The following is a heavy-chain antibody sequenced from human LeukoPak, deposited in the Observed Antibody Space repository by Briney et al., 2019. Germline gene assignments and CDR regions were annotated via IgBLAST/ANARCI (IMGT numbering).Heavy chain of an antibody. Sequence: GGSLRLSCAASGFTFSSHDMDWVRQAPGKGLEWISHITTSSDDTHYADSVKGRFIISRDNVKDSLYLQMNSLRAEDTAVYYCAKKGQWLDIYYFDYWGQGTLVTVSS. CDR3: AKKGQWLDIYYFDY. CDR1: GFTFSSHD. CDR2: ITTSSDDT. J-gene: IGHJ4*02. D-gene: IGHD6-19*01. V-gene: IGHV3-48*03.